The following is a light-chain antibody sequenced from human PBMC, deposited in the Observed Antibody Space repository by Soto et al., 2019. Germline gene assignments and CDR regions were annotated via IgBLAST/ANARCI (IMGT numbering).Light chain of an antibody. Sequence: QSALTQPASVSGSPGQSITISCTGASSDIGSYNFVSWYQQHPGKAPKLMIYADTKRPSGVSNRFSGAKSGNTASLTISGLQDEDESDYYCCSYAGRSTWVFGGGTKLTVL. CDR3: CSYAGRSTWV. V-gene: IGLV2-23*01. J-gene: IGLJ3*02. CDR1: SSDIGSYNF. CDR2: ADT.